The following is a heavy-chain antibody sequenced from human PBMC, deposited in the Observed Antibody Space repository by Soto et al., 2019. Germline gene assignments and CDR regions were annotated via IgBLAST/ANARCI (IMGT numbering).Heavy chain of an antibody. CDR3: ARAWDSSSSINWLDP. J-gene: IGHJ5*02. CDR2: IYHSGST. V-gene: IGHV4-4*02. D-gene: IGHD6-6*01. CDR1: GDSISSSKW. Sequence: SETLSLTCAVSGDSISSSKWWNWVRQSPGKGLEWIGEIYHSGSTHYNPSLKSRVTISVDKSKNQFSLKLSFVTAADTAVYYCARAWDSSSSINWLDPWGQGTLVTVSS.